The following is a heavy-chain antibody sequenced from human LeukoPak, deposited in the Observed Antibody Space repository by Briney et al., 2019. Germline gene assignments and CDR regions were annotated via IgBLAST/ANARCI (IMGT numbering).Heavy chain of an antibody. V-gene: IGHV4-39*01. D-gene: IGHD3-3*01. J-gene: IGHJ4*02. CDR2: IYYSGST. Sequence: PSETLSLTCTVSGGSISSSSYYWGWIRQPPGKGLEWIGSIYYSGSTYYNPSLKSRVTISVDTSKNQFSLQLNSVTPEDTAVYYCVRRKGGIFGVVTQAFDYWGQGTLVTVSS. CDR3: VRRKGGIFGVVTQAFDY. CDR1: GGSISSSSYY.